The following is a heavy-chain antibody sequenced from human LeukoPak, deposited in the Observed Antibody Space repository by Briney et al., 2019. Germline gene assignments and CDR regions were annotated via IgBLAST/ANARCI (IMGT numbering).Heavy chain of an antibody. D-gene: IGHD3-22*01. V-gene: IGHV1-2*06. J-gene: IGHJ4*02. CDR2: INPNSGGT. Sequence: GASVKVSCKASGYTFTGYYMHWVRQAPGQGLEWMGRINPNSGGTNYAQKFQGRVTMTRDTSISTASMELSRLRSDDTAVYYCARVGGAYDSSGYPFDYWGQGNLVTVSS. CDR3: ARVGGAYDSSGYPFDY. CDR1: GYTFTGYY.